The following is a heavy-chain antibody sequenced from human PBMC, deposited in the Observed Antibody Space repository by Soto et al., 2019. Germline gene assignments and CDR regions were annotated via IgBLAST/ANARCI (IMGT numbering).Heavy chain of an antibody. CDR1: GGSFRRYA. CDR3: ARGSLAARSGGSPYAY. J-gene: IGHJ4*02. D-gene: IGHD2-15*01. CDR2: IIPILGAA. V-gene: IGHV1-69*01. Sequence: QVQLVQSGAEVQKPGSSVKVSCKTFGGSFRRYAITWVRQAPGQGLEWMGGIIPILGAANYAQKFQGRVTISGDETTNPASMEMHSLTSDDTAVYYWARGSLAARSGGSPYAYWGQGALVTVSS.